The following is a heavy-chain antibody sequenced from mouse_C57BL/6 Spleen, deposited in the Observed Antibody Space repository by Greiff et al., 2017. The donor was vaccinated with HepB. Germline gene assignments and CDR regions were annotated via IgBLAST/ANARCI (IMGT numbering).Heavy chain of an antibody. J-gene: IGHJ3*01. D-gene: IGHD1-1*01. V-gene: IGHV1-7*01. CDR2: INPSSGYT. Sequence: QVQLKQSGAELAKPGASVKLSCKASGYTFTSYWMHWVKQRPGQGLEWIGYINPSSGYTKYNQKFKDKATLTADKSSSTAYMQLSSLTYEDSAVYYCARSDYGSSYWFAYWGQGTLVTVSA. CDR1: GYTFTSYW. CDR3: ARSDYGSSYWFAY.